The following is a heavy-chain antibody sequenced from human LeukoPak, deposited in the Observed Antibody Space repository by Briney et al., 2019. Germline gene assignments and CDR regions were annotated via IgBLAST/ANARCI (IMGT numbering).Heavy chain of an antibody. J-gene: IGHJ6*04. Sequence: GGSLRVSCAASGFTFSSYSMNWVRQAPGKGLEWVSSISSSSSYIYYADSVKGRFTISRDNAKNSLYLQMNSLRAEDTAVYYCARDRSAVAAVILLRTWDYYYYGRDVGGKGTTVPVSS. CDR2: ISSSSSYI. D-gene: IGHD2-15*01. CDR1: GFTFSSYS. CDR3: ARDRSAVAAVILLRTWDYYYYGRDV. V-gene: IGHV3-21*01.